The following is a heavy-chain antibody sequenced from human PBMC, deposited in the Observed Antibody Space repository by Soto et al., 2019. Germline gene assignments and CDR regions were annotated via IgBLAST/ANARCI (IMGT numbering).Heavy chain of an antibody. D-gene: IGHD1-1*01. Sequence: QVQLVQSGAEVKKPGSSVKVSCKASGGTFSSYAISWVRQAPGQGLEWMGGIIPIFGTANYAQKFQGRVTITADESTSTAYMELSSLRSEDTAVYYCARVPNYRERLHSNWFDPWGQGTLVTVSS. V-gene: IGHV1-69*01. CDR2: IIPIFGTA. J-gene: IGHJ5*02. CDR3: ARVPNYRERLHSNWFDP. CDR1: GGTFSSYA.